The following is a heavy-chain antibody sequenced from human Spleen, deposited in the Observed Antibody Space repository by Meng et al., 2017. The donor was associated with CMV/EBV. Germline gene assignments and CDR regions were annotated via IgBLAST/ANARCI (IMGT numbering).Heavy chain of an antibody. CDR3: ARRGSSGYYYAFDY. J-gene: IGHJ4*02. V-gene: IGHV1-69*05. Sequence: SVKVSCKASGGTFSSYAISWVRQAPGQGLEWMGGIIPNFGTANYAQKFQGRVTITTDESTSTAYMELSSLRSEDTAVYYCARRGSSGYYYAFDYWGQGTLVTVSS. D-gene: IGHD3-22*01. CDR1: GGTFSSYA. CDR2: IIPNFGTA.